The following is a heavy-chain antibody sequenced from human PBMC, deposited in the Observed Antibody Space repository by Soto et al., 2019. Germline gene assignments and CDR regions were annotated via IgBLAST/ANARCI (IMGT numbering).Heavy chain of an antibody. V-gene: IGHV3-30*18. J-gene: IGHJ4*02. Sequence: QVQLVESGGGVVQPGRSLRLSCAASGFSLSNYGMHWVRQAPGKGLEWVAVISYHGRDEYYADSVKGRFTISRDTSKNTLYLPMNTLRPEDTAVYYCVKDHLMNTVTTGGYWGQGTLVTVSS. CDR2: ISYHGRDE. CDR1: GFSLSNYG. CDR3: VKDHLMNTVTTGGY. D-gene: IGHD4-17*01.